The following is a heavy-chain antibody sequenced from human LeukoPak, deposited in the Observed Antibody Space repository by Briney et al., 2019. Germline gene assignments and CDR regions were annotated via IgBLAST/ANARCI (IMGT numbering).Heavy chain of an antibody. Sequence: ALVKVSCKASGGTFSSYSISWVRQAPGQGLEWMGWISAYNGNTNYAQKLQGRVTMTTDTSTSTAYMELRSLRSDDTAVYYCARVDDGAVQHWGQGTLVTVSS. J-gene: IGHJ1*01. D-gene: IGHD1-1*01. CDR1: GGTFSSYS. V-gene: IGHV1-18*01. CDR2: ISAYNGNT. CDR3: ARVDDGAVQH.